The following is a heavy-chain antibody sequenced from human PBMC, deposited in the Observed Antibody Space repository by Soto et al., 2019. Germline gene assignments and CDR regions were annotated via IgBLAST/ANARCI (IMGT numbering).Heavy chain of an antibody. V-gene: IGHV2-70*01. D-gene: IGHD6-13*01. Sequence: SGPTLVNPTQTLTLTCTFSGFSLSTSGMSVSWLRQPPGRALEWLALIDWDDDKYYSTSLKTRLTISKDTSKNQVVLTMTNMDPVETATYYCALSYSNHRCIDFWGQGTPVTVSS. J-gene: IGHJ4*03. CDR2: IDWDDDK. CDR1: GFSLSTSGMS. CDR3: ALSYSNHRCIDF.